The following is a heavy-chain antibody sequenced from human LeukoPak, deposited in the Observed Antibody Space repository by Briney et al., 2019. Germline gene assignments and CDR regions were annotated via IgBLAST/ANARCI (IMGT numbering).Heavy chain of an antibody. J-gene: IGHJ3*01. Sequence: QAGGPLRLSCAASGFTFSSYTMYWVRQAPGKGLEWISYIMRTAADVTSYADSVEGRFTISRDDAKNSLYLQMNSLRDDDTAVYYCVRDWSYAFDLWGQGTMVTVSS. CDR1: GFTFSSYT. CDR3: VRDWSYAFDL. V-gene: IGHV3-48*02. CDR2: IMRTAADVT.